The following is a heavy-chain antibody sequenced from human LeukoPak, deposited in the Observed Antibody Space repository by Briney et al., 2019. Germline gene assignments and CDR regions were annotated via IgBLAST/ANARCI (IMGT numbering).Heavy chain of an antibody. CDR1: GFTFSSYS. V-gene: IGHV3-21*01. Sequence: GGSLRLSCAASGFTFSSYSMNWVRQAPGKGLEWVSSISSSSSYIYYADSVKGRFTISRDNAKNSLYLQMNSLRAEDTAVYYCARDRGYYDSSGYLTWGQGALVTVSS. CDR3: ARDRGYYDSSGYLT. CDR2: ISSSSSYI. D-gene: IGHD3-22*01. J-gene: IGHJ5*02.